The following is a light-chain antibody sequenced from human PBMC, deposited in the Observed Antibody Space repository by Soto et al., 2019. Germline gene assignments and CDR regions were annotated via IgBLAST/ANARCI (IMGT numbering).Light chain of an antibody. J-gene: IGKJ1*01. Sequence: EIVLTQSPGTLSLSPGERATLSCRASQSVSSSYLAWYQQKPGQAPRLLIYSASSRATGIPDRFSGSGSGTDFTLTITRLEPEDFAVYYCQQYGISPTFGQGTKVDI. CDR2: SAS. CDR3: QQYGISPT. V-gene: IGKV3-20*01. CDR1: QSVSSSY.